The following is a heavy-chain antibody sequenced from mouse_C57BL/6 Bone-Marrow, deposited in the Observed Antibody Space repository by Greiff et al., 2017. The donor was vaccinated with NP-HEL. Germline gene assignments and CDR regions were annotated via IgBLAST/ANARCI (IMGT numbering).Heavy chain of an antibody. Sequence: VQLQESGAELVKPGASVKLSCKASGYTFTEYTIHWVKQRSGQGLEWIGWFYPGSGSIKYNEKFKDKATLTADKSSSTVYMDSSRLTSEDSAVYFCARHGDYFGSSYGYFDVWGTGTTVTVSS. D-gene: IGHD1-1*01. V-gene: IGHV1-62-2*01. CDR1: GYTFTEYT. J-gene: IGHJ1*03. CDR3: ARHGDYFGSSYGYFDV. CDR2: FYPGSGSI.